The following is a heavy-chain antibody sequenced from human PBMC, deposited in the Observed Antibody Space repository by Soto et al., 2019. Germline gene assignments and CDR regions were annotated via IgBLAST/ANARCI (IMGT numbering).Heavy chain of an antibody. Sequence: GESLKISCKGSGYSFTSYWIGWVRQMPGKGLEWMGIIYPGDSDTRYSPSFQGQVTISADKSISTAYLQWSSLKASDTAMYYCARCPSANWGSDAFDIWGQGTMVTVSS. CDR1: GYSFTSYW. D-gene: IGHD7-27*01. CDR2: IYPGDSDT. V-gene: IGHV5-51*01. CDR3: ARCPSANWGSDAFDI. J-gene: IGHJ3*02.